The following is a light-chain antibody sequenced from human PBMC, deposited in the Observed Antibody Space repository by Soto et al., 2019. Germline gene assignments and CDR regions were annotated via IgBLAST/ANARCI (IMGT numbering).Light chain of an antibody. J-gene: IGKJ5*01. V-gene: IGKV1-33*01. CDR3: QQDDNRSIT. Sequence: DIQMTQSPSSLSASVGDRVTITCQASQDISNYLNWYQQKPGQAPKLLIYDASNLETGVPSRFSGSGSGTDFTFTISSLQPEDIATYYCQQDDNRSITFGQGTRLEIK. CDR2: DAS. CDR1: QDISNY.